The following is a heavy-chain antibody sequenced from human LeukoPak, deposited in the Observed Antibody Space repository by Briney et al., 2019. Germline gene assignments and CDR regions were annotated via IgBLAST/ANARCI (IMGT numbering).Heavy chain of an antibody. CDR3: ATGPRLTFDI. J-gene: IGHJ3*02. Sequence: ASVKVSCKVSGYTLTELSMHWVRQAPGKGLEWMGVFDPEDGETIYAQNVQGRVNMTEDTSTDTAYMELSSLRSEDTAVYYCATGPRLTFDIWGQGTMVTVSS. CDR1: GYTLTELS. D-gene: IGHD6-25*01. CDR2: FDPEDGET. V-gene: IGHV1-24*01.